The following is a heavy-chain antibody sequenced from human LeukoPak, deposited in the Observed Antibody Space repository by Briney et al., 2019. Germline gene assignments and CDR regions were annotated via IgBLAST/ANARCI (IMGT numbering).Heavy chain of an antibody. J-gene: IGHJ4*02. Sequence: PGGSLRLSCAASGFTVSSNHMSWVRQAPGKGLEWVSVIYSGGTIYYADSVKGRFTISRDNSKNTVYLEMNSLRAEDTAVYYCARDYDISCYQSDYFDYWGQGTLVTVSS. D-gene: IGHD3-22*01. CDR3: ARDYDISCYQSDYFDY. V-gene: IGHV3-66*01. CDR1: GFTVSSNH. CDR2: IYSGGTI.